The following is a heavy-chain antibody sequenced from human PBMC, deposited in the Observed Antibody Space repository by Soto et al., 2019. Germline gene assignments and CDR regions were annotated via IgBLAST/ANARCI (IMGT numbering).Heavy chain of an antibody. CDR2: IYDSGST. Sequence: QVQLQVSGPGLVKPSGTLSLTCAVSGVSISSSHWWSWVRQSPGQGLEWIGEIYDSGSTNYNPSLRSPLTISVDKSKDQFSLTLTSVIAADTAVYYCARRFFDYWGQGTLVTVSS. J-gene: IGHJ4*02. CDR1: GVSISSSHW. V-gene: IGHV4-4*02. CDR3: ARRFFDY.